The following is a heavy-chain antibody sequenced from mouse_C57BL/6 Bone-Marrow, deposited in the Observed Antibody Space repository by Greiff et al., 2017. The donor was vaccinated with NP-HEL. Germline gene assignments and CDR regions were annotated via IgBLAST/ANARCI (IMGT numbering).Heavy chain of an antibody. Sequence: VQLQQSGAELVMPGASVKLSCKASGYTFTSYWMHWVKQRPGQGLEWIGEIDPSDSYTNYNQKFKGKSTLTVDKSSSTAYMQLSSLTSEDSAVYYCARESCLGSGSFAYWGQGTLVTVSA. J-gene: IGHJ3*01. V-gene: IGHV1-69*01. D-gene: IGHD2-2*01. CDR2: IDPSDSYT. CDR3: ARESCLGSGSFAY. CDR1: GYTFTSYW.